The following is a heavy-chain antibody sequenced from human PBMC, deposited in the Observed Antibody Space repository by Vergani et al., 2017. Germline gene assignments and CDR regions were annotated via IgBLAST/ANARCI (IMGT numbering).Heavy chain of an antibody. D-gene: IGHD3-22*01. Sequence: QLQLQESGPGLVKPSETLSLTCTVSGGSISSSSYYWGWIRQPPGKGLEWIGSIYYSGSTYYNPSLKSRVTISVDTSKNQFSLKLSSVTAADTAVYYCARGYYYDSSGYYFDDYWGQGTLVTVSS. CDR2: IYYSGST. J-gene: IGHJ4*02. V-gene: IGHV4-39*01. CDR1: GGSISSSSYY. CDR3: ARGYYYDSSGYYFDDY.